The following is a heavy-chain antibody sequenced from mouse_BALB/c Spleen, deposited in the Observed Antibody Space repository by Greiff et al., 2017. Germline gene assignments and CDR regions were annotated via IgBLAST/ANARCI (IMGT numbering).Heavy chain of an antibody. D-gene: IGHD2-10*01. CDR1: GFSLTGYG. CDR2: IWGDGST. CDR3: ARAAYYGNLSFAY. V-gene: IGHV2-6-7*01. Sequence: VKLKESGPGLVAPSQSLSITCTVSGFSLTGYGVNWVRQPPGKGLEWLGMIWGDGSTDYNSALKSRLSISKDNSKSQVFLKMNSLQTDDTARYYCARAAYYGNLSFAYWGQGTLVTVSA. J-gene: IGHJ3*01.